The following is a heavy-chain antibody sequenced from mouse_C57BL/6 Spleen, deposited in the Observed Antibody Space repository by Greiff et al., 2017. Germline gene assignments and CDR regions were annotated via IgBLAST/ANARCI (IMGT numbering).Heavy chain of an antibody. V-gene: IGHV14-4*01. CDR3: TYYYGSSPAWFAY. CDR2: IDPENGDT. D-gene: IGHD1-1*01. Sequence: VQLQQSGAELVRPGASVKLSCTASGFNIKDDYMHWVKQRPEQGLEWIGWIDPENGDTEYASKFQGKATITADTSSNTAYLQLSSLTSEDTAFYYCTYYYGSSPAWFAYWGQGTLVTVSA. J-gene: IGHJ3*01. CDR1: GFNIKDDY.